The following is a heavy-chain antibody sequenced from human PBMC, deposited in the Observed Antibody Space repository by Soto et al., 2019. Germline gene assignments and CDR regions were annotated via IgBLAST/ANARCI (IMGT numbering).Heavy chain of an antibody. CDR3: AHGSGWLFYF. D-gene: IGHD6-19*01. V-gene: IGHV2-5*02. CDR1: GFSLTSKAVG. Sequence: QITLKESGPTLVKPTQTLTLTCTFSGFSLTSKAVGVGWFRQPPGKALEWLALIYWDDDNHYSPSLKSTLPFTKDTSKNQVVLIMTNMDPVDTATYYCAHGSGWLFYFWGQGTLVTVSS. CDR2: IYWDDDN. J-gene: IGHJ4*02.